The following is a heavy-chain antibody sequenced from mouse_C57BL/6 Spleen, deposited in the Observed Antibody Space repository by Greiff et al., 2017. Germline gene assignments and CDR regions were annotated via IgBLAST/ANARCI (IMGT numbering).Heavy chain of an antibody. D-gene: IGHD3-3*01. CDR2: IDPSDSYT. CDR1: GYTFTSYW. Sequence: QVHVKQPGAELVMPGASVKLSCKASGYTFTSYWMHWVKQRPGQGLEWIGEIDPSDSYTNYNQKFKGKSTLTVDKSSSTAYMQLSSLTSEDSAVYYCARGDNYYAMDYWGQGTSVTVSS. J-gene: IGHJ4*01. CDR3: ARGDNYYAMDY. V-gene: IGHV1-69*01.